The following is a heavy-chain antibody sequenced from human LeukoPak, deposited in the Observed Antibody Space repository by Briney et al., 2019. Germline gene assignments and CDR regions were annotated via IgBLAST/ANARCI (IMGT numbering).Heavy chain of an antibody. Sequence: ASVKVSCKASGYTFTGYYIHWVRQAPGQGLEWMGWINPSGGSRRYGQKFQGRVTMTRDTSTSTVYMELSSLRSEDTAVYYCARRHCSSSSCVGPNWFDPWGQGTLVTVSS. CDR3: ARRHCSSSSCVGPNWFDP. J-gene: IGHJ5*02. CDR2: INPSGGSR. CDR1: GYTFTGYY. V-gene: IGHV1-46*01. D-gene: IGHD2-2*01.